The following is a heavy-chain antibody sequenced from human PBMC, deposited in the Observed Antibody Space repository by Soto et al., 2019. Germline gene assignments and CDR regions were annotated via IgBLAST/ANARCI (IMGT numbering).Heavy chain of an antibody. V-gene: IGHV4-30-4*01. J-gene: IGHJ6*02. Sequence: QVRLQESGPGLVKPSQTLSLTCSVSGVSISSADFYWSWIRQPPGKSLEWLGDMSYSGSTYYNPSVQSRITMSLDTSRNHFSLTLTSVTAADTAVYFCSRGTIEYFDTSSSGYGLDVWGQGTAVSVSS. D-gene: IGHD6-6*01. CDR2: MSYSGST. CDR3: SRGTIEYFDTSSSGYGLDV. CDR1: GVSISSADFY.